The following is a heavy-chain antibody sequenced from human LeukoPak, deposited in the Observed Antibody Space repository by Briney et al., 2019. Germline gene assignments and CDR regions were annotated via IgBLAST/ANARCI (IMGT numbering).Heavy chain of an antibody. D-gene: IGHD3-3*01. V-gene: IGHV1-18*01. CDR2: ISAYNGNT. Sequence: GASVKVSCKASSYTFTSYSINWVRQAPGQGLEWMGWISAYNGNTNYAQKLQGRVTMTTDTSTSTAYMELRSLRSDDTAVYYCAREGSYDFWSGYYEAYYYYMDVWGKGTTVTVSS. CDR3: AREGSYDFWSGYYEAYYYYMDV. J-gene: IGHJ6*03. CDR1: SYTFTSYS.